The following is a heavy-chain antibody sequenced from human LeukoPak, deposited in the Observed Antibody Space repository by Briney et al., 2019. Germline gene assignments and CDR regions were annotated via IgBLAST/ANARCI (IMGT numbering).Heavy chain of an antibody. CDR2: INAGSAYT. Sequence: KPGRSLRLSCAASGFTFSSYAMHWVRQAPGQRLEWMGWINAGSAYTKVSQSFQDRVTITRDTSASTAYLEVSSLRYEDRAVYYCARGVGISLRWLPDNWGQGTLVIVSS. V-gene: IGHV1-3*01. CDR1: GFTFSSYA. J-gene: IGHJ4*02. CDR3: ARGVGISLRWLPDN. D-gene: IGHD3-10*01.